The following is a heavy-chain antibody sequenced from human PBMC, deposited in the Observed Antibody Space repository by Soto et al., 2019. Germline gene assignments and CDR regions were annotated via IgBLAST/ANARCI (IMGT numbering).Heavy chain of an antibody. D-gene: IGHD1-20*01. J-gene: IGHJ5*02. CDR3: ARGLNRYNWKHETTFDP. V-gene: IGHV1-18*01. Sequence: GASVKVSCKGSGYTFTSYGISWVRQAPGQGLEWMGWISAYNGNTNYAQKLQGRVTMTTDTSTSTAYMELRSLRSDDTAVYYCARGLNRYNWKHETTFDPWGQGTLVTVSS. CDR2: ISAYNGNT. CDR1: GYTFTSYG.